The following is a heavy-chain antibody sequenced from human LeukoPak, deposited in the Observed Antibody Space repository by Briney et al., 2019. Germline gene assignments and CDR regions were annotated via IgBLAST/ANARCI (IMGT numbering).Heavy chain of an antibody. V-gene: IGHV1-2*02. J-gene: IGHJ5*02. CDR1: GYTFTGYY. Sequence: ASVKVSCKASGYTFTGYYMHWVRQAPGQGLEWMGWINPNSGGTNYAQKFQGRVTMTRDTSISTAYMELSRLRSDDTDVYYCARDLADTIVVDWFDPWGQGTLVTVSS. CDR3: ARDLADTIVVDWFDP. D-gene: IGHD2-15*01. CDR2: INPNSGGT.